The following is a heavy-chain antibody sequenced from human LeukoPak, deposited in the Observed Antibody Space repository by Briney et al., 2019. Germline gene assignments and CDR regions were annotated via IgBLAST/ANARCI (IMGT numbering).Heavy chain of an antibody. J-gene: IGHJ4*02. V-gene: IGHV4-34*01. CDR2: INHSGST. CDR3: ARRGSTGTTTVDY. CDR1: GESYSGYY. D-gene: IGHD1-1*01. Sequence: PSETLSLTCAVYGESYSGYYWTWIRQHPGKGLEWIGQINHSGSTNYNPSLKSRVTISVATSKNQFSLNLNSVTAADTAVYYCARRGSTGTTTVDYWGQGTLVTVSS.